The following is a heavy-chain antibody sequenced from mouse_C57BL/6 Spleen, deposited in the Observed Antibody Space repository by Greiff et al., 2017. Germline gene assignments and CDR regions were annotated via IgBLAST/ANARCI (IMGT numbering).Heavy chain of an antibody. CDR1: GFTFSSYG. V-gene: IGHV5-6*01. D-gene: IGHD2-4*01. CDR2: ISSGGSYT. CDR3: ARLYYDYDGGFAY. Sequence: EVKLQESGGDLVKPGGSLKLSCAASGFTFSSYGMSWVRQTPDKRLEWVATISSGGSYTYYPDSVKGRFTISRDNAKNTLYLQMSSLKSEDTAMYYCARLYYDYDGGFAYWGQGTLVTVSA. J-gene: IGHJ3*01.